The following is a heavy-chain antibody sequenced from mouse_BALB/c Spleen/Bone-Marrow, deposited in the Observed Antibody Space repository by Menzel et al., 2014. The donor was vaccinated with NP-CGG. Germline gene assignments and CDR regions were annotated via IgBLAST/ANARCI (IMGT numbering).Heavy chain of an antibody. D-gene: IGHD2-2*01. V-gene: IGHV2-9*02. J-gene: IGHJ2*01. CDR2: IWAGGST. CDR3: ARRGNGYYFDY. CDR1: GFSLTSYG. Sequence: VMLVESGPGLVAPSQSLSITCTVSGFSLTSYGVHWVRQPPGEGLEWLGVIWAGGSTNYNSALMSRLSISKDNSKSQVFLKMNSLQTDDTAMYYCARRGNGYYFDYWGQGTTLTVSS.